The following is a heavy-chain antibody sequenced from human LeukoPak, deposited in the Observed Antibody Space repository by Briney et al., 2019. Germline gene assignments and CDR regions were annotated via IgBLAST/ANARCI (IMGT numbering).Heavy chain of an antibody. J-gene: IGHJ4*02. CDR1: ESTFSRYD. CDR3: ATEECCTVPNCPTAFDH. CDR2: VRFDGRET. Sequence: GGSLRLSCVASESTFSRYDMHWVRQAPGKGLEWLAFVRFDGRETFYADSVNGRFTISRDNSKNTLYLQMPYVIPEDTAVYYCATEECCTVPNCPTAFDHWGQGTQVTVS. V-gene: IGHV3-30*02. D-gene: IGHD1-1*01.